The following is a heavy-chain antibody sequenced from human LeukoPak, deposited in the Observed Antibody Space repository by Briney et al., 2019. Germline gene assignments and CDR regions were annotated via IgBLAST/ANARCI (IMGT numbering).Heavy chain of an antibody. CDR2: IYPGDSGP. J-gene: IGHJ3*01. CDR3: GMSGDRVPLQDDVFDV. V-gene: IGHV5-51*01. CDR1: GHSFTSYC. D-gene: IGHD1-26*01. Sequence: GEPLKISCKVSGHSFTSYCIGWVRQMPGKGLEWMGIIYPGDSGPTYSPSFQGQVTISVDKSINTAYPQWSSLQASDTAMYCCGMSGDRVPLQDDVFDVWGQGTMVTVST.